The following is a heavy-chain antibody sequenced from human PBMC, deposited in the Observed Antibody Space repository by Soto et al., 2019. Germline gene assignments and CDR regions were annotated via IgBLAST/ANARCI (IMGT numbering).Heavy chain of an antibody. Sequence: GGSRRLAGAASGCNFSKYDMNWGRRAAGGGREWIGLIWGTGCTTYYADSGWPRCTISSDNSQSALFLQMASLTVDDSGISFCPSGGVYWGQGVPVTVSS. J-gene: IGHJ4*02. D-gene: IGHD2-8*01. CDR3: PSGGVY. V-gene: IGHV3-48*03. CDR2: IWGTGCTT. CDR1: GCNFSKYD.